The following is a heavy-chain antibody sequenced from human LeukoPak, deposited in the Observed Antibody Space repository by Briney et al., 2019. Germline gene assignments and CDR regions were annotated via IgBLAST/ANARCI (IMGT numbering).Heavy chain of an antibody. V-gene: IGHV3-48*04. Sequence: PPGGSLRLSCPASGFTFSSYSMNWVRQAPGKGLEWVSYISSSGSTIYYADSVKGRFTISRDNAKNSLYLQMNSLRAEDTAVYYCARDNLWPSTYGDYFHDAFDIWGQGTMVTVS. J-gene: IGHJ3*02. D-gene: IGHD4-17*01. CDR1: GFTFSSYS. CDR3: ARDNLWPSTYGDYFHDAFDI. CDR2: ISSSGSTI.